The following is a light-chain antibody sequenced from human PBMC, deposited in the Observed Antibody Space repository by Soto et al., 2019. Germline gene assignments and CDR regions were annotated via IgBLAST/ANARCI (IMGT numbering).Light chain of an antibody. V-gene: IGKV1-27*01. J-gene: IGKJ1*01. CDR2: AVS. CDR3: QKYYRAPWT. CDR1: QAIANY. Sequence: DTQMTQSPSSLSASVGDRVTITCRASQAIANYLAWFQQKPGKPPKLLIYAVSTLQSGVPPRFSGGISGTNFTLTMSSLQPEEVATYYCQKYYRAPWTFGQGTKVEI.